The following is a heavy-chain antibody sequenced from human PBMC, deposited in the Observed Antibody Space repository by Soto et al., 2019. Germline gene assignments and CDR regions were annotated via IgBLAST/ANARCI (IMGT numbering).Heavy chain of an antibody. J-gene: IGHJ4*02. V-gene: IGHV3-21*01. CDR3: ARDSFQYYDFWSGYYLGGNYFDY. CDR2: ISSSSSYI. Sequence: GGSLRLSCAASGFTFSSYSMNWVRQAPGKGLEWVSSISSSSSYIYYADSVKGRFTISRDNAKNSLYLQMNSLRAEDTAVYYCARDSFQYYDFWSGYYLGGNYFDYWGQGTLVTVSS. CDR1: GFTFSSYS. D-gene: IGHD3-3*01.